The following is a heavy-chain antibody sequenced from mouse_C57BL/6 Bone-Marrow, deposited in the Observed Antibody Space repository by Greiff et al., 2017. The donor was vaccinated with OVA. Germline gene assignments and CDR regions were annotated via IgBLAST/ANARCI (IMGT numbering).Heavy chain of an antibody. CDR1: GYTFTDYY. J-gene: IGHJ1*03. CDR3: ARGRLRRGDFDV. D-gene: IGHD2-4*01. V-gene: IGHV1-76*01. CDR2: IYPGSGNT. Sequence: QVQLKESGAELVRPGASVKLSCKASGYTFTDYYINWVKQRPGQGLEWIARIYPGSGNTYYNEKFKGKATLTAEKSSSTAYMQLSSLTSEDSAVYFCARGRLRRGDFDVWGTGTTVTVSS.